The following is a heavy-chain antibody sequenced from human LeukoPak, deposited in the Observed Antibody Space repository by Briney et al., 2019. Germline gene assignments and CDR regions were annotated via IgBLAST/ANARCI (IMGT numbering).Heavy chain of an antibody. Sequence: PGGSLRLSCAASGFTFSSYAMSWVRQAPGKGLEWVSYISSSGSTIYYADSVKGRFTISRDNAKNSLYLQMNSLRAEDTAVYYCARGLLPYYYYYMDVWGKGTTVTVSS. CDR2: ISSSGSTI. D-gene: IGHD2-15*01. J-gene: IGHJ6*03. CDR1: GFTFSSYA. V-gene: IGHV3-48*04. CDR3: ARGLLPYYYYYMDV.